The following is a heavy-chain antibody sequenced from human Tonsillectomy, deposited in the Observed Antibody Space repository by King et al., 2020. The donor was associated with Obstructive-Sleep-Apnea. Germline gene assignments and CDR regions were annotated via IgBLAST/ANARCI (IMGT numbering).Heavy chain of an antibody. CDR2: ISYDGSNK. CDR1: GFTFSSYG. V-gene: IGHV3-30*18. J-gene: IGHJ5*02. Sequence: VQLVESGGGVVQPGRSLRLSCAASGFTFSSYGMHWVRQAPGKGLEWVAGISYDGSNKYYADSVKGRFTISRDNSKNTLYLQMNSLRAEDTAVYYCAKGDGGDWRGLRAWGQGTLVTVSS. CDR3: AKGDGGDWRGLRA. D-gene: IGHD2-21*02.